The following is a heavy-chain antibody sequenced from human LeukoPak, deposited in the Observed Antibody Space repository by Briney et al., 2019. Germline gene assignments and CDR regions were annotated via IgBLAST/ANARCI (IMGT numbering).Heavy chain of an antibody. Sequence: GGSLRLSCAAYGFTFSDYYMSWIRQAPGKGLEWVSYISSSGSTIYYADSVKGRFTISRDNAKNSLYLQMNSLRAEDTAVYYCARPMTTVTTGGAFDIWGQGTMVTVSS. CDR1: GFTFSDYY. D-gene: IGHD4-11*01. V-gene: IGHV3-11*01. CDR3: ARPMTTVTTGGAFDI. CDR2: ISSSGSTI. J-gene: IGHJ3*02.